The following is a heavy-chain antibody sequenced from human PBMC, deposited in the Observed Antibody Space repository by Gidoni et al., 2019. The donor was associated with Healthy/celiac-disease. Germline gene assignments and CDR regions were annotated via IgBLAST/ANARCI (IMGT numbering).Heavy chain of an antibody. D-gene: IGHD3-22*01. V-gene: IGHV1-58*01. CDR2: IVVGSGNT. Sequence: SGPEVKKPGTSVKVSCKASGFTFTSSAVQWVRQARGQRLAWIGWIVVGSGNTNYAQKLQERVTITRDMSTSTAYMELSSLRSEDTAVYYCAAHPYDSNYYGMDVWGQGTTVTVSS. J-gene: IGHJ6*02. CDR1: GFTFTSSA. CDR3: AAHPYDSNYYGMDV.